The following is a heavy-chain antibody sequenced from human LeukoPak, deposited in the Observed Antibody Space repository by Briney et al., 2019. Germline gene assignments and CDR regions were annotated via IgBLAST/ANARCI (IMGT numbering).Heavy chain of an antibody. D-gene: IGHD3-10*01. V-gene: IGHV4-4*07. Sequence: SETLSLTCTVSGGSISSYYWSWIRQPAGKGLEWIGRIYTSGSTNYNPSLKSRVTISVDTSKNQFSLKLSSVTAADTAVYYRARHYYGSGSYYNAQNWFDPWGQGTLVTVSS. CDR3: ARHYYGSGSYYNAQNWFDP. J-gene: IGHJ5*02. CDR1: GGSISSYY. CDR2: IYTSGST.